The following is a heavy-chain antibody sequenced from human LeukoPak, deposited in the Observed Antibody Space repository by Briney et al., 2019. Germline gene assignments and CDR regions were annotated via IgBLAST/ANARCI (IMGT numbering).Heavy chain of an antibody. V-gene: IGHV3-74*03. Sequence: QPGGSLRLSCAASGFRFSSYWMHWVRQAPGKGLVWVARISPDGSSALSADSVRGRFTISRDNADNTLYLQLNSLRAEDTAVYYCARVSFCPRCHFDYWGQGTLVTVSS. CDR3: ARVSFCPRCHFDY. D-gene: IGHD2/OR15-2a*01. CDR2: ISPDGSSA. J-gene: IGHJ4*02. CDR1: GFRFSSYW.